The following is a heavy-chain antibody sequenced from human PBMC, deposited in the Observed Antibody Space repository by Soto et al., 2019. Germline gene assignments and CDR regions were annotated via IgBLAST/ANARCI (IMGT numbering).Heavy chain of an antibody. CDR3: AKEGRLYSSSSYWFGF. D-gene: IGHD6-13*01. CDR2: ISYDGSNK. J-gene: IGHJ4*02. CDR1: GFTFSSYG. Sequence: QVQLVESGGGVVQPGRSLRLSCAASGFTFSSYGMHWVRQAPGKGLEWVAVISYDGSNKYYADSVKGRFTISRDNSKNTLYLQMNSVRAEDTAVYYCAKEGRLYSSSSYWFGFWGQGTLVTVSS. V-gene: IGHV3-30*18.